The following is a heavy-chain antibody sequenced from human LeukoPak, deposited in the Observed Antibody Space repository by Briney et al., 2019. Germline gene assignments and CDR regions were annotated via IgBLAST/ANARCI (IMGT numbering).Heavy chain of an antibody. Sequence: GRSLRPSCAASGFTFSSYAMHWVRQAPGKGLEWVAVISYDGSNKYYADSVKGRFTTSRDNSKNTLYLQMNSLRAEDTAVYYCAREAVAGNFDYWGQGTLVTVSS. J-gene: IGHJ4*02. CDR3: AREAVAGNFDY. V-gene: IGHV3-30*04. D-gene: IGHD6-19*01. CDR2: ISYDGSNK. CDR1: GFTFSSYA.